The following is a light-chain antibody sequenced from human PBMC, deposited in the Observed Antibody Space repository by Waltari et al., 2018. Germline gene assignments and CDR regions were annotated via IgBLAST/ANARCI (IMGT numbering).Light chain of an antibody. Sequence: SYELTQPPSVSVSPGQTARITCSGDILGDKYVYWYHQKAGPSPVLVIYQNTKRPSGIPGRLSGSTSVNTATLTISGTQTMDEADYYCQAWDSNTGVFGGGTKLTVL. CDR1: ILGDKY. J-gene: IGLJ3*02. CDR2: QNT. CDR3: QAWDSNTGV. V-gene: IGLV3-1*01.